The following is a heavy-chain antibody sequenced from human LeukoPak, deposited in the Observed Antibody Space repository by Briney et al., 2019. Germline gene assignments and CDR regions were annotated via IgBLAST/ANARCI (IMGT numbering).Heavy chain of an antibody. CDR3: ARDDQDSSGYYYVGAFDI. J-gene: IGHJ3*02. CDR2: IKNDGSGI. V-gene: IGHV3-74*01. Sequence: GGSLRLSCAASGFNFINTWMHWVRQAPGKGLVWVARIKNDGSGIIYADSVKGRFTISRDNARNTLYLQMNSLRAEDTAVYYCARDDQDSSGYYYVGAFDIWGQGTMVTVSS. CDR1: GFNFINTW. D-gene: IGHD3-22*01.